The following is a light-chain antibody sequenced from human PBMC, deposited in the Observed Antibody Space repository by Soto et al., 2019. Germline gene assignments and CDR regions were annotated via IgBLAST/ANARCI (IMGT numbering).Light chain of an antibody. CDR1: QFVSTW. J-gene: IGKJ1*01. CDR3: QQYNTYPWT. Sequence: DIQMTQSPSTLSASVGDRVTITCRASQFVSTWLAWFQQKPGRAPKLLIYKASTLQSGVPSRFSGSGSETEFTLTISSPQPDDFATYYCQQYNTYPWTFGQGTRVEI. CDR2: KAS. V-gene: IGKV1-5*03.